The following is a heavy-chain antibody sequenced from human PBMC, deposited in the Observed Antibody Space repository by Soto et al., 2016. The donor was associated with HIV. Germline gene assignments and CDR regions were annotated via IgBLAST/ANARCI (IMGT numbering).Heavy chain of an antibody. J-gene: IGHJ4*02. CDR1: GGSIRSHY. D-gene: IGHD1-26*01. CDR3: ARVRWMSGSYYFFDY. CDR2: IYYSGTT. Sequence: QVQLQESGPGLVKPSETLSLTCTVSGGSIRSHYWSWIRQSPGKGLEWIGYIYYSGTTNYNRSLKSRVTISVDTSKNQFSLKLTSVTAADTAMYYCARVRWMSGSYYFFDYWGQGYFGTVSS. V-gene: IGHV4-59*11.